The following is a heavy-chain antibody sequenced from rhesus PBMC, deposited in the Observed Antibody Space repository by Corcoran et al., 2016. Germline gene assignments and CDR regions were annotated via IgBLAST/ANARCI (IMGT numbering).Heavy chain of an antibody. CDR3: ARSPTRIAAAGTIGY. Sequence: QVQLQESGPGLVKPSETLSLTCAVSGGSISSSNWWSWIRQPPGKGLEWIGNSSGSGGRTSHNPALKSRVTIATDTSKNQFSLKLSAVTAADTAVYYCARSPTRIAAAGTIGYWGQGVLVTVSS. CDR2: SSGSGGRT. J-gene: IGHJ4*01. CDR1: GGSISSSNW. D-gene: IGHD6-31*01. V-gene: IGHV4-65*01.